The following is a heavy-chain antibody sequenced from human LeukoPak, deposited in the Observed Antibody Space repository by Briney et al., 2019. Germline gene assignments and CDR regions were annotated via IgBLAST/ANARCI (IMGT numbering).Heavy chain of an antibody. CDR3: ARLDYGSNSVGGFDY. CDR1: GYSFTSYW. J-gene: IGHJ4*02. Sequence: GESLKISCKGSGYSFTSYWIGWVRQMPGKGLEGLGIIFPGDSDTRYNPSFQGQVTISADKSISTAYMQWSSLKASDTAMYYCARLDYGSNSVGGFDYWGQGTLVTVSS. CDR2: IFPGDSDT. V-gene: IGHV5-51*01. D-gene: IGHD4-23*01.